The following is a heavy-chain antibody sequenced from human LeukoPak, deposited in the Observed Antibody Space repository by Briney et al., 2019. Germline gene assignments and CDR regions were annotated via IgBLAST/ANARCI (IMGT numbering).Heavy chain of an antibody. D-gene: IGHD3-10*01. J-gene: IGHJ4*02. V-gene: IGHV1-8*01. CDR3: ARGLRFGEYDVW. CDR2: MNPNSGNT. CDR1: GYTFTSYN. Sequence: GASVKVSCKASGYTFTSYNINWVRQATGQGLEWMGWMNPNSGNTGYAQKFQGRVTMTRNTSISTAYMELSSLRSEDTAVYYCARGLRFGEYDVWWGQGTLVTVSS.